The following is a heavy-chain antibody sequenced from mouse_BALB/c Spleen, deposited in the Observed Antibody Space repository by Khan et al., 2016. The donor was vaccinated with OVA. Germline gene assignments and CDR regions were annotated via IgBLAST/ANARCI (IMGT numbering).Heavy chain of an antibody. V-gene: IGHV1S137*01. Sequence: QVQLKQSGAELVRPGVSVKISCKGSGYIFTDFTMHWVKQSHAMSLEWIGVISTYFGDATYNQKFKDKATMTVDTSSSTAYLELARLTSEDSTIYYCTRGGGGNRFAYWGQGTLVTVSA. CDR3: TRGGGGNRFAY. CDR1: GYIFTDFT. CDR2: ISTYFGDA. J-gene: IGHJ3*01.